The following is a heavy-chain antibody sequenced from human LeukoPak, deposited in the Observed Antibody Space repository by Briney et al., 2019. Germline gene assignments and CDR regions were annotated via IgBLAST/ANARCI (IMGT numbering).Heavy chain of an antibody. D-gene: IGHD6-13*01. CDR1: GGSFSGYY. V-gene: IGHV4-34*01. CDR2: INHSGST. Sequence: SETLSLTCVVYGGSFSGYYWSWIRQPPGKGLEWIGEINHSGSTNYNPSLKSRVTISVDTSKNQFSLKLSSVTAADTAVYYCARVIAAAGHYYYYYMDVWGKGTTVTVSS. CDR3: ARVIAAAGHYYYYYMDV. J-gene: IGHJ6*03.